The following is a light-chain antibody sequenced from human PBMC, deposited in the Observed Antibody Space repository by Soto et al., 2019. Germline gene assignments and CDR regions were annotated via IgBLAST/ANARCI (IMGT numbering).Light chain of an antibody. J-gene: IGKJ4*01. V-gene: IGKV1-39*01. CDR2: AAT. CDR1: ERISRF. CDR3: QQSYSNPLT. Sequence: DIQMTQSPSSLSASVGDRVTITCRASERISRFLNWYQQNPGKAPKLLIFAATSLQSGVPSRFSGSGSGTDFILTISSLQPEDFATYYCQQSYSNPLTFGGGTKVEI.